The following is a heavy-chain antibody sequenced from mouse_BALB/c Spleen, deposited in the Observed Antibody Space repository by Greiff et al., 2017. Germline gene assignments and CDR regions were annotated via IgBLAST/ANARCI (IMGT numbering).Heavy chain of an antibody. CDR2: IDPANGNT. D-gene: IGHD2-1*01. Sequence: EVQLQQSGAELVKPGASVKLSCTASGFNIKDTYMHWVKQRPEQGLEWIGRIDPANGNTKYDPKFQGKATITADTSSNTAYLQLSSLTSEDTAVYYCALYYGNYPAWFAYWGQGTLVTVSA. CDR1: GFNIKDTY. CDR3: ALYYGNYPAWFAY. V-gene: IGHV14-3*02. J-gene: IGHJ3*01.